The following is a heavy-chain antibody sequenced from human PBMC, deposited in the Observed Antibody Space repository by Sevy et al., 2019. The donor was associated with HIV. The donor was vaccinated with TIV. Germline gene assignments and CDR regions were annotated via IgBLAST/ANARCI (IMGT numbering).Heavy chain of an antibody. Sequence: GSLRLSCAASGFTFSSFGMHWVRQAPGKGLDWVALISHDGINEYYADSVKGRFTISRDNSKNTVYLEMNSLRNEDTAIYFCANAYSGSYSHSYLYALDVWGQGTTVTVSS. CDR1: GFTFSSFG. J-gene: IGHJ6*02. V-gene: IGHV3-30*18. CDR2: ISHDGINE. D-gene: IGHD1-26*01. CDR3: ANAYSGSYSHSYLYALDV.